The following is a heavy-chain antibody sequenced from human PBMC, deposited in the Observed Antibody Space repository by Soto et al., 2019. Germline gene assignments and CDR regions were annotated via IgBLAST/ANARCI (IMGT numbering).Heavy chain of an antibody. Sequence: EVQLVESGGGLVQPGGSLRLSCAASGFTFSSYSMNWVRQAPGKGLEWVSYISSSSSTIYYADSVKGRFTITRDNAKNSLYLQMNSLRDEDTAVYYCARDLRIAARPGWFDPWGQGTLVTVSS. J-gene: IGHJ5*02. CDR2: ISSSSSTI. CDR3: ARDLRIAARPGWFDP. V-gene: IGHV3-48*02. CDR1: GFTFSSYS. D-gene: IGHD6-6*01.